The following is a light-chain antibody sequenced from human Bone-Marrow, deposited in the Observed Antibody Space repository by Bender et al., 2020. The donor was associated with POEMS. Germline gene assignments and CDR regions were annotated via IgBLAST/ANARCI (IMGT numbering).Light chain of an antibody. J-gene: IGLJ2*01. CDR2: DVS. V-gene: IGLV2-23*02. Sequence: QSVLTQPPSVSGTPGQRVTISCSGSGSNIGGYPVNWYQHHPGKAPKLIIHDVSDRPSGVSNRFSGSKSGNTASLTISGLQAEDEADYHCCSYAGGSTYVVFGGGTKLTVL. CDR1: GSNIGGYP. CDR3: CSYAGGSTYVV.